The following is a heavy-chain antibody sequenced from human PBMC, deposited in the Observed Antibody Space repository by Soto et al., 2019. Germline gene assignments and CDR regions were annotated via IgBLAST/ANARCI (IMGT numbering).Heavy chain of an antibody. D-gene: IGHD1-1*01. CDR1: GGSISSYY. CDR3: AGGPPARVPFFDY. CDR2: IYYSGST. V-gene: IGHV4-59*01. Sequence: QVQLQESGPGLVKPSETLSLTCTVSGGSISSYYWSWIRQPPGKGLEWIGYIYYSGSTNYNPSLKSRVTISVDTSKNQFSLKLSSVTAADTAVYYCAGGPPARVPFFDYWGQGTLVTVSS. J-gene: IGHJ4*02.